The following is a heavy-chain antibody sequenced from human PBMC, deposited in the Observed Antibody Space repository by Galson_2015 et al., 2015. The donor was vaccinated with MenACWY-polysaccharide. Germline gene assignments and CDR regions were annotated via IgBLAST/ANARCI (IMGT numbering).Heavy chain of an antibody. CDR1: GFTFNSYA. V-gene: IGHV3-30-3*01. Sequence: SLRLSCAASGFTFNSYAMHWVRQAPGKGLEWVAVISYDASNKYYADSVEGRLTISRDNSKNTLYLQMNSLGAEDTAVYYCARDYCSRTSCSGMDVWGQGTTVTVSS. CDR2: ISYDASNK. D-gene: IGHD2-2*01. J-gene: IGHJ6*02. CDR3: ARDYCSRTSCSGMDV.